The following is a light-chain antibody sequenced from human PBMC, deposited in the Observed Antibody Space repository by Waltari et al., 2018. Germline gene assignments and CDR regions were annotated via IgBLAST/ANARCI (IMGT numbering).Light chain of an antibody. CDR1: QDISSW. CDR2: DGY. V-gene: IGKV1-12*01. J-gene: IGKJ5*01. Sequence: DIQMTQSPSSVSASVGDGVTITCRASQDISSWLAWYQQKPGKAPNLLIYDGYSLQSGVPSRFSGSGSGTVFTLTISSLQPEDFATYYCQQANSFPITFVQGTRLEIK. CDR3: QQANSFPIT.